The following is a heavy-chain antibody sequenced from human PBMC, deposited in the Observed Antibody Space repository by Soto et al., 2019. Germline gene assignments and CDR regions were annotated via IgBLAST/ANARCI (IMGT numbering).Heavy chain of an antibody. D-gene: IGHD6-19*01. Sequence: QVQLQESGPGLVKPSQTLSLTCTVSGGSISSGGYYWSWIRQHPGKGLEWIGYIYYSGSTYYNPSRKSRVTISVDTSKNQFSLKLSSVTAADTAVYYCARDGAVAGHLDYWGQGTLVTVSS. J-gene: IGHJ4*02. V-gene: IGHV4-31*03. CDR3: ARDGAVAGHLDY. CDR2: IYYSGST. CDR1: GGSISSGGYY.